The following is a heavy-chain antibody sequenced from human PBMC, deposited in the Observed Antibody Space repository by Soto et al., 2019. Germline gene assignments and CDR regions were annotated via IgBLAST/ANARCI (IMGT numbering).Heavy chain of an antibody. CDR2: ISGSGGST. Sequence: GGSLRLSCAASGFTFSSYAMSWVRQAPGKGLEWVSAISGSGGSTYYADSVKGRFTISRDNSKNTLYLQMNSLRAEDTAVYYCAKDLRWFGELFPGGFDYWGQGTLVTVSS. D-gene: IGHD3-10*01. J-gene: IGHJ4*02. V-gene: IGHV3-23*01. CDR3: AKDLRWFGELFPGGFDY. CDR1: GFTFSSYA.